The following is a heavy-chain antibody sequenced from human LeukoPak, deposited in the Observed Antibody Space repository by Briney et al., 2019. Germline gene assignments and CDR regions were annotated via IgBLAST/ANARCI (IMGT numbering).Heavy chain of an antibody. J-gene: IGHJ4*02. D-gene: IGHD1/OR15-1a*01. CDR3: STVEHF. CDR1: GLTLSGYW. Sequence: GGSLRLSYSASGLTLSGYWMHWVRQIPGKGLVWVSRIDSDGSGTSYADSVKGRFTISRDDVKNMLYLQMSSLRVEDTGLYYCSTVEHFWGQGTLVTVSS. V-gene: IGHV3-74*01. CDR2: IDSDGSGT.